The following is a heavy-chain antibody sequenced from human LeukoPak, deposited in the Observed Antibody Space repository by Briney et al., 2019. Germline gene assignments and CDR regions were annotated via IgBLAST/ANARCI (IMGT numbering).Heavy chain of an antibody. CDR3: AKDDGGFNYMDV. D-gene: IGHD4-23*01. V-gene: IGHV3-30*02. J-gene: IGHJ6*03. CDR1: GFTFSSYG. Sequence: GGSLRLSCAASGFTFSSYGLHWVRQAPGKGLEWVAFIRYDGSNKYYADSVKGRFTISRDNSKNTLYLQMNSLRAEDTAVYYCAKDDGGFNYMDVWGKGTTVTVSS. CDR2: IRYDGSNK.